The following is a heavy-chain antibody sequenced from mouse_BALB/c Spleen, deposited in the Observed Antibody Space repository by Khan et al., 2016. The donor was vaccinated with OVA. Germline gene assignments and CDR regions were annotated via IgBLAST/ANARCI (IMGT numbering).Heavy chain of an antibody. J-gene: IGHJ3*01. V-gene: IGHV5-6*01. Sequence: VQLKESGGDLVKPGGSLKLSCAASGFTFSSYSMSWVRQTPDKRLEWVASISSGGDHTYYLDSVKGRFTISRDNAKNTLYLQMSDRKSEDTAMYYCADHLIGSFVCWGQGTLVTVSA. CDR1: GFTFSSYS. CDR2: ISSGGDHT. CDR3: ADHLIGSFVC.